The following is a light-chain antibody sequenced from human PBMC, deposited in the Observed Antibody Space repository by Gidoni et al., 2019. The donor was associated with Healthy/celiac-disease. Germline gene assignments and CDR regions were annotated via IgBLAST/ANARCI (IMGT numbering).Light chain of an antibody. Sequence: SYELTQPPSVSVSPRQTASITCSGDKLGDKYACCYQQKPGQSPVLVIYQDSKRPSGIPERFSGSNSGNTATLTISGTQAMDEADYYCQAWDSSTAWNVVFGGGTKLTVL. CDR3: QAWDSSTAWNVV. J-gene: IGLJ2*01. V-gene: IGLV3-1*01. CDR2: QDS. CDR1: KLGDKY.